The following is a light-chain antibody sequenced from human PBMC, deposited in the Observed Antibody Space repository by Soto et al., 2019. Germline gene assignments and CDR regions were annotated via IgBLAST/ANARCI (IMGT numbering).Light chain of an antibody. CDR3: QHYNSYSEA. CDR2: DAS. Sequence: EVLLTQSPATLSVSPGESVTLSCRASQSINTFLAWYQQKPGQAPRLLIYDASSRAAGVPARFSGRGSGTDFTLTINSLEPDDFATYYCQHYNSYSEAFGQGTKVELK. J-gene: IGKJ1*01. CDR1: QSINTF. V-gene: IGKV3D-15*01.